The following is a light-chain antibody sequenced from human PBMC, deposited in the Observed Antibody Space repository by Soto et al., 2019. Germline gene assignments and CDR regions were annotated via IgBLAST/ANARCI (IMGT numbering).Light chain of an antibody. CDR3: CSYAGSYTFV. CDR1: NIGSES. Sequence: SYELTQPPSVSVAPGQTARITCGGNNIGSESVHWYQQRPGQAPVLVVYDDSDRPSGIPERFSGSNSANTATLTISRVEAGDEADYYCCSYAGSYTFVFGTGTKVTVL. CDR2: DDS. V-gene: IGLV3-21*02. J-gene: IGLJ1*01.